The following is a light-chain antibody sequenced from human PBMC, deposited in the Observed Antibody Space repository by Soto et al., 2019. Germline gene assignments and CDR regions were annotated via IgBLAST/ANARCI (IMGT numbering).Light chain of an antibody. CDR2: GAS. CDR3: QYYNTLTRS. V-gene: IGKV3-15*01. CDR1: QNIKDY. Sequence: EIVMTQSPATLSMSPGERATLSCRASQNIKDYLAWFQQKPGQAPRLLIYGASTRATAIPARFSGSGSGTEFTLSISSLQSEDVAVYYCQYYNTLTRSFGQGTKVETK. J-gene: IGKJ1*01.